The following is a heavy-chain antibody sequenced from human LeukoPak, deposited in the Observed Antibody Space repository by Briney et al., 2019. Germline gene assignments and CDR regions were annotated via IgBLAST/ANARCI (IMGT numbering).Heavy chain of an antibody. Sequence: PSETLSLTCTVSGGSISSYYWSWIRQPPGKGLEWIGYIYYSGSTNYNPSLKSRVTISVDTSKNQFSLKLSSVTAADTAVYYCARDQGSWGWFDPWGQGTLVTVSS. D-gene: IGHD6-13*01. CDR3: ARDQGSWGWFDP. CDR1: GGSISSYY. CDR2: IYYSGST. J-gene: IGHJ5*02. V-gene: IGHV4-59*01.